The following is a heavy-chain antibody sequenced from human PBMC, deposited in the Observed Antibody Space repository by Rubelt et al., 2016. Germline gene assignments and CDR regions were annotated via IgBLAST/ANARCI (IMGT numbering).Heavy chain of an antibody. CDR3: ASTDYGDYYVY. J-gene: IGHJ4*02. Sequence: QVQLQESGPGLVKPSETLSLTCTVSGGSISSYYWSWIRQPPGKGLEWIGYIYYSGSTNYNPSLKSRVTISVDTSKNQFSLKLSSVTAADTAVYYCASTDYGDYYVYWGQGTLVTVSS. D-gene: IGHD4-17*01. V-gene: IGHV4-59*01. CDR1: GGSISSYY. CDR2: IYYSGST.